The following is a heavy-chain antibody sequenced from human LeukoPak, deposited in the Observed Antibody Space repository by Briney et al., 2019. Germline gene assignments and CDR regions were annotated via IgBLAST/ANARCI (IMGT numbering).Heavy chain of an antibody. CDR1: GGSISSYY. J-gene: IGHJ6*02. CDR2: TYYSGST. Sequence: PSETLSLTCTVSGGSISSYYWSWIRQPPGKGLEWIGYTYYSGSTNYNPSLKSRVTISVDTSKNQFSLKLSSVTAADTAVYYCARQRGYYYGMDVWGQGTTVTVSS. CDR3: ARQRGYYYGMDV. V-gene: IGHV4-59*08.